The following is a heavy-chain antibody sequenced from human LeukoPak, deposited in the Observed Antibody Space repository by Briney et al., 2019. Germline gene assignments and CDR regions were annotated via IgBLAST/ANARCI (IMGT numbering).Heavy chain of an antibody. CDR2: IYYSGST. Sequence: SETLSLTCTVSGDSIRSYYWSWIRQPPEKGLEWIGYIYYSGSTNYNPSLKSRVTISIDTSKNQFSLRLSSVTAADTAVYCCARQASNSYATFDYWGQGTLVTVSS. D-gene: IGHD5-18*01. V-gene: IGHV4-59*01. CDR1: GDSIRSYY. J-gene: IGHJ4*02. CDR3: ARQASNSYATFDY.